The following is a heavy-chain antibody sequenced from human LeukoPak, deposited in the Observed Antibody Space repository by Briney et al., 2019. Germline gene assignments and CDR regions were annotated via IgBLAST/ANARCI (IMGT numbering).Heavy chain of an antibody. J-gene: IGHJ4*02. CDR3: ARISRGTYYFDY. CDR2: IYYSGST. D-gene: IGHD1-1*01. Sequence: PSETLSLTCTVSGGSISSYYWSWIRQPPGKGLEWIGYIYYSGSTNYNPSLKSRVTISVDTSKNQFSLKLSSVTAADTGVYYCARISRGTYYFDYWGQGTLVTVSS. CDR1: GGSISSYY. V-gene: IGHV4-59*08.